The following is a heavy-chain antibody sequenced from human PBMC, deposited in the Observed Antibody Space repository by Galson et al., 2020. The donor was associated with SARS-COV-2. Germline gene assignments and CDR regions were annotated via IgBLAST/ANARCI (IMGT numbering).Heavy chain of an antibody. D-gene: IGHD2-2*01. CDR2: INPSGTGT. CDR3: AIGPGPRGAIMPGFDY. CDR1: GYTFTSYY. Sequence: ASVKVSCKASGYTFTSYYMHWVRQAPGQGLEWMGIINPSGTGTTYAQKFQVRVTMTRDTSASTVYMELSTLRAEDTAVYYCAIGPGPRGAIMPGFDYWGQGTLVTVSS. J-gene: IGHJ4*02. V-gene: IGHV1-46*01.